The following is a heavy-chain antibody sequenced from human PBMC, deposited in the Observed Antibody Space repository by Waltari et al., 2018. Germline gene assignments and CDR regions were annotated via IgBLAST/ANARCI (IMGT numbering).Heavy chain of an antibody. J-gene: IGHJ4*02. D-gene: IGHD1-26*01. CDR2: ISGDGDST. CDR3: AKVWGTGSYHFDH. V-gene: IGHV3-23*01. CDR1: GFTFSSSA. Sequence: EVQLLESGGGLVQPGGALRLSWAASGFTFSSSAMRWVRQTPGKGLEWVSGISGDGDSTYYADSVKGRFTISRDNSKDTLYLQLTSLRVEDTAVYYCAKVWGTGSYHFDHWGQGTLVTVSS.